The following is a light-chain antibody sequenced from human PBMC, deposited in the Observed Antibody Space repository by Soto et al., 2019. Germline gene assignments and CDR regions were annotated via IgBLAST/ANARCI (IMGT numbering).Light chain of an antibody. Sequence: QSAPTQPASVSGSPGQSITISCTGTSSDVGAYDFVSWYQQHPDKAPKLMIYDVSNRPSGVSDRFSGSKSGNTASLTISGLLAEDEADYYCSSSTSSNTLYVFGTGTKVTVL. CDR1: SSDVGAYDF. J-gene: IGLJ1*01. V-gene: IGLV2-14*01. CDR3: SSSTSSNTLYV. CDR2: DVS.